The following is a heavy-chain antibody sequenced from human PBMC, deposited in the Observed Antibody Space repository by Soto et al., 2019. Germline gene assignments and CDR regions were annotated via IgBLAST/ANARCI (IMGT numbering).Heavy chain of an antibody. V-gene: IGHV4-39*01. D-gene: IGHD3-16*02. Sequence: ETLPRPCTVAGGSLSTSSYYWGWSRQPPGKGLEWIGSTYYSGSTYYNPSLKSRVTISVDTSKNQFSLKLSSVTAADTAVYYCGVGRGLGELSSFYYYYGMDVWGQGTTVT. CDR1: GGSLSTSSYY. CDR3: GVGRGLGELSSFYYYYGMDV. CDR2: TYYSGST. J-gene: IGHJ6*02.